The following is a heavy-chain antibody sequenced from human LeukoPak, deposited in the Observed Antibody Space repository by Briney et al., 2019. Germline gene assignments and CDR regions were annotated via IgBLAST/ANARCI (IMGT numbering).Heavy chain of an antibody. CDR2: INPNSGGT. D-gene: IGHD3-9*01. CDR1: GYTFTGHY. J-gene: IGHJ3*02. V-gene: IGHV1-2*02. Sequence: ASVKVSCKASGYTFTGHYMHWVRQAPGQGLEWMGWINPNSGGTYYAQKFQGRVTMTNDTSISTAYMELSRLRSDNTAVYYCARGRQYYDILTGSDAFDIWGQGTMVTVSS. CDR3: ARGRQYYDILTGSDAFDI.